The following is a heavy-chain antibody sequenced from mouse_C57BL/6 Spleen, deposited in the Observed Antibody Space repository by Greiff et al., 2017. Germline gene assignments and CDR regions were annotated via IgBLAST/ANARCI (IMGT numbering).Heavy chain of an antibody. J-gene: IGHJ2*01. Sequence: EVKLMESEGGLVQPGSSMKLSCTASGFTFSDYYMAWVRQVPEKGLEWVANINYDGSSTYYLDSLKSRFIISRDNAKNILYLQMSSLKSEDTATYYCARAYSSGYPDYWGQGTTLTVSS. D-gene: IGHD3-2*02. V-gene: IGHV5-16*01. CDR3: ARAYSSGYPDY. CDR2: INYDGSST. CDR1: GFTFSDYY.